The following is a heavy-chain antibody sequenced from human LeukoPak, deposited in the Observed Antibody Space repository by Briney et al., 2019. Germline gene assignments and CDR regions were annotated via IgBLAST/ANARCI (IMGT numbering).Heavy chain of an antibody. CDR3: ARDGALVDTAMVTDY. D-gene: IGHD5-18*01. V-gene: IGHV3-21*01. J-gene: IGHJ4*02. CDR1: GFTFSSYA. CDR2: ISSSSSYI. Sequence: PGGSLRLSCAASGFTFSSYAMSWFRQAPGKGLEWVSSISSSSSYIYYADSVKGRFTISRDNAKNSLYLQMNSLRAEDTAVYYCARDGALVDTAMVTDYWGQGTLVTVSS.